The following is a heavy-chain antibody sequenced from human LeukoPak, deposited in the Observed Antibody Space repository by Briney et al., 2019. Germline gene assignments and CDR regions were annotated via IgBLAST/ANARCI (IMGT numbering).Heavy chain of an antibody. CDR1: GLTFSSYG. J-gene: IGHJ4*02. CDR2: ISYDGSNK. CDR3: AKGYSGYEWFFDY. Sequence: PGGSLRLSCAASGLTFSSYGMHWVRQAPGKGLGWVAVISYDGSNKYYADSVKGRFIISRDNSKNTLYLQMNSLRVEDTAVYYCAKGYSGYEWFFDYWGQGTLVTGSS. V-gene: IGHV3-30*18. D-gene: IGHD5-12*01.